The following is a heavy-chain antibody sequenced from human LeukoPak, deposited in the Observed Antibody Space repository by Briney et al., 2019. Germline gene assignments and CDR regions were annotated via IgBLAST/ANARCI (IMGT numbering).Heavy chain of an antibody. CDR3: ARHGSHYSFDF. Sequence: SEPLSLTCTVSGGSVSTYYWSWIRQPPGKELEWIGYIYYNGGANYNPSLKSRVTMSLDTPKHHFSLQLHSVTAADTAVYYCARHGSHYSFDFWGQGTLVPVSS. V-gene: IGHV4-59*08. D-gene: IGHD1-26*01. CDR1: GGSVSTYY. CDR2: IYYNGGA. J-gene: IGHJ4*02.